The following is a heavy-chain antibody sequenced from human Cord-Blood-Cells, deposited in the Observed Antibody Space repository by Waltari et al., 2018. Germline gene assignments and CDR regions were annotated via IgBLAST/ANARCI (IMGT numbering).Heavy chain of an antibody. J-gene: IGHJ4*02. Sequence: QVQLQESGPGLVKPSETLSLTCTVSGGSISSHYWSWIRQPPGKGLEWIGSIYYSGSTNYNPSLTSRVPISVDTPKNQFPLKLSSVTAADTAVYYCARGYSSGWFDYWGQGTLVTVSS. CDR2: IYYSGST. V-gene: IGHV4-59*11. CDR3: ARGYSSGWFDY. D-gene: IGHD6-19*01. CDR1: GGSISSHY.